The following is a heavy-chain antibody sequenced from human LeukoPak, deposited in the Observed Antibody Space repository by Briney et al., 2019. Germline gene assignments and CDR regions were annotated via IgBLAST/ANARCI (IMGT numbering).Heavy chain of an antibody. D-gene: IGHD6-19*01. CDR3: ARRPTDSSGWYYWTHNWFDP. J-gene: IGHJ5*02. CDR2: INHSGST. Sequence: SETLSLTCAVYGGSFSGYYWSWIRQPPGKGLEWIGEINHSGSTNYNPSLKSRVTISVDTSKNQFSLKLSSVTAADTAVYYCARRPTDSSGWYYWTHNWFDPWGQGTLVTVSS. V-gene: IGHV4-34*01. CDR1: GGSFSGYY.